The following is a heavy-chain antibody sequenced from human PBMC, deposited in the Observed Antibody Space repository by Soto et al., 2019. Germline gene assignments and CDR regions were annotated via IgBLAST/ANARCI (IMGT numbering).Heavy chain of an antibody. V-gene: IGHV1-46*01. CDR1: GYTFTSYY. CDR3: ARVDSSSTAPLNDY. CDR2: IIPSVGST. D-gene: IGHD6-6*01. J-gene: IGHJ4*02. Sequence: GASVKVSCKASGYTFTSYYMHWVRQAPGQGLEWMGIIIPSVGSTNYAQKFQGRVTMTRDESTSTVYMELSSLRSEDTAVYYCARVDSSSTAPLNDYWGQGTLVTVSS.